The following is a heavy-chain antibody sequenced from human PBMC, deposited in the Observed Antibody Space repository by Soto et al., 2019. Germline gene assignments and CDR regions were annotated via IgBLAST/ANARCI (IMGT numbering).Heavy chain of an antibody. Sequence: ASVKVSCKVSGYTLTELSMHWVRQAPGEGLEWMGGFDPEDGETIYAQKFQGRVTMTEDTSTDTAYMELSSLRSEDTAVYYCATTYGDPRPFDYWGQGTLVTVSS. CDR3: ATTYGDPRPFDY. V-gene: IGHV1-24*01. J-gene: IGHJ4*02. CDR1: GYTLTELS. D-gene: IGHD4-17*01. CDR2: FDPEDGET.